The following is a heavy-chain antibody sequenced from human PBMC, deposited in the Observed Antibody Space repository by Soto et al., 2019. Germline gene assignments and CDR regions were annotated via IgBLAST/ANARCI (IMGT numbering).Heavy chain of an antibody. D-gene: IGHD2-15*01. Sequence: GGSLRLSCAASGVTFSGSAMHWVRQSSGKGLEWVGRIRSKANSYATAYAASVKGRFTISRDDSKNTAYLQMNSLKTEDTAVYYCTRAVPEGGPTLFDYWGQGTLVTVSS. CDR2: IRSKANSYAT. V-gene: IGHV3-73*01. CDR1: GVTFSGSA. J-gene: IGHJ4*02. CDR3: TRAVPEGGPTLFDY.